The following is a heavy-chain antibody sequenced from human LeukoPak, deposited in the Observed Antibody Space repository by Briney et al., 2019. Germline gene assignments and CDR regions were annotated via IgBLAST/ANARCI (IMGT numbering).Heavy chain of an antibody. CDR2: IWYDGSNK. Sequence: GGSLRLSCAASRFTFSSYGMHWVRQAPGKGLEWVAVIWYDGSNKYYADSVKGRFTISRDNSKHTLYLQINSLRAEDTAMYYCARGVTRYCSSTSCYYFDYWGQGTLVTVSS. D-gene: IGHD2-2*01. J-gene: IGHJ4*02. V-gene: IGHV3-33*01. CDR1: RFTFSSYG. CDR3: ARGVTRYCSSTSCYYFDY.